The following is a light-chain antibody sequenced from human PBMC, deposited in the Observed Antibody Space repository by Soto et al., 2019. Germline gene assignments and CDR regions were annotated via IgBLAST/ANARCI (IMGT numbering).Light chain of an antibody. CDR3: QQGRTSPFA. V-gene: IGKV1D-12*01. CDR1: QYISTW. J-gene: IGKJ3*01. CDR2: SAS. Sequence: DIQMTQSPSFVSASVGDRVTLTCRASQYISTWLAWYQQRLGEAPRLLIFSASTLKNRIPARFSGSGSGTDFTLTISGLQHEDFATYYFQQGRTSPFAFGPGTKVEI.